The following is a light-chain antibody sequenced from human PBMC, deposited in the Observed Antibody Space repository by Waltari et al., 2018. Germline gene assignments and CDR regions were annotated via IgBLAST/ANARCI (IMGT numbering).Light chain of an antibody. Sequence: EIVMMQSPATLAVSPGETVTLSCRASQGVGVKLAWYQQKDGQPPRLVIYGASTRASGIPTRFSGSGFGTEFTLTISSLQSDDFAVYYCHQYNDWPPNYTFGQGTRLEIK. V-gene: IGKV3D-15*01. J-gene: IGKJ2*01. CDR2: GAS. CDR3: HQYNDWPPNYT. CDR1: QGVGVK.